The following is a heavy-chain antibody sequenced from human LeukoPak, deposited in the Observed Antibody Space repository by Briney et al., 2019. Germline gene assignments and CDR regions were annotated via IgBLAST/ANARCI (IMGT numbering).Heavy chain of an antibody. J-gene: IGHJ4*02. CDR2: INHSGST. D-gene: IGHD3-22*01. Sequence: PSETLSLTCAVSGGSFSGYYWSWIRPPPGKGLEWIGEINHSGSTNYNPSLKTRVTISVDTSKNQFSLELSSVPAADTAVYYCATTRSSGLDYWGQGTLVTVSS. V-gene: IGHV4-34*01. CDR3: ATTRSSGLDY. CDR1: GGSFSGYY.